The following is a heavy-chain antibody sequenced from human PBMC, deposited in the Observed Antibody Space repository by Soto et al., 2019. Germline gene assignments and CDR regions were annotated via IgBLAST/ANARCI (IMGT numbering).Heavy chain of an antibody. CDR2: SRDKLNNYAT. CDR1: GFTFSDYY. J-gene: IGHJ4*02. CDR3: ARDEGGTYYY. Sequence: GGSLRLSCAASGFTFSDYYMDWVRQTPGKGLEWLGRSRDKLNNYATEYTASVKGRFTISRDGEKNSLYLQMNSLKTEDTAFYYCARDEGGTYYYCGQGTLVTVSA. D-gene: IGHD1-26*01. V-gene: IGHV3-72*01.